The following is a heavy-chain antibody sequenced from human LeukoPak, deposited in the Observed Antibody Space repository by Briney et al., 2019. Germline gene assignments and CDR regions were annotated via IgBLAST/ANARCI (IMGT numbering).Heavy chain of an antibody. Sequence: PGGSLRLSCAASGFTFGSYSMNWVRQAPGKGLEWVSSITSSSSYIYYADSVKGRFTISRDDAKNSLYLQMNSPRAEDTAVYYCARDSRDIVVVPAAMRAYYYYMDVWGKGTTVTVSS. D-gene: IGHD2-2*01. CDR3: ARDSRDIVVVPAAMRAYYYYMDV. CDR2: ITSSSSYI. J-gene: IGHJ6*03. CDR1: GFTFGSYS. V-gene: IGHV3-21*01.